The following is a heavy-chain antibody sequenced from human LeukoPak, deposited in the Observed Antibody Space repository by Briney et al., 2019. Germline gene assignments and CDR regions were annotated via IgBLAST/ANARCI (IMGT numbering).Heavy chain of an antibody. CDR1: EFILSSYA. V-gene: IGHV3-23*01. J-gene: IGHJ4*02. CDR3: VKQLGYCSDGSCYFPY. D-gene: IGHD2-15*01. Sequence: GGSLRLSCEASEFILSSYAMSWVRQAPGKGLEWVSAISNNGGYTYYADSVQGRFTISRDNSKSTLCLQMNSLRAEDTAVYYCVKQLGYCSDGSCYFPYWGQGTLVTVSS. CDR2: ISNNGGYT.